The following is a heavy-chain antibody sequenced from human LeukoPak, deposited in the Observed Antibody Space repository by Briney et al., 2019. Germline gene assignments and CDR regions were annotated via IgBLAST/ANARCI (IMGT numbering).Heavy chain of an antibody. V-gene: IGHV3-21*01. CDR3: ARDQGFGVGATGDAFDI. CDR2: ISSSSSYI. D-gene: IGHD1-26*01. Sequence: PGGSLRLSCAASGFTFSSYSMNWVRQAPGKGLEWVSSISSSSSYIYYADSVKGRFTISRVNAKNSLYLQMNSLRAEDTAVYYCARDQGFGVGATGDAFDIWGQGTMVTVSS. J-gene: IGHJ3*02. CDR1: GFTFSSYS.